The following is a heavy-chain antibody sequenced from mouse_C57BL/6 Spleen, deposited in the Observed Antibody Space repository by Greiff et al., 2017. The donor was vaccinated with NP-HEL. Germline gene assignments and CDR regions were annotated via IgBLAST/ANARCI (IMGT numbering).Heavy chain of an antibody. J-gene: IGHJ4*01. V-gene: IGHV1-64*01. Sequence: QVQLQQPGAELVKPGASVKLSCKASGYTFTSYWMHWVKQRPGQGLEWIGMIHPNSGSTNYNEKFKSKATLTVDKSSSTAYMQLSSLTSEDSAVYYCARSRGLDDGGEAKDYWGQGTSVTVSS. D-gene: IGHD2-12*01. CDR3: ARSRGLDDGGEAKDY. CDR1: GYTFTSYW. CDR2: IHPNSGST.